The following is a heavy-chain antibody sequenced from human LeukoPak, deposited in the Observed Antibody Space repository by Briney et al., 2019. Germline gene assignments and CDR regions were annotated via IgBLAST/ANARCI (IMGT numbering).Heavy chain of an antibody. CDR3: ARSLGWLQWFDY. CDR1: GYSFTSYW. V-gene: IGHV5-51*01. D-gene: IGHD5-24*01. Sequence: GESLKISCKGFGYSFTSYWIGWVRQMPGKGLEWMGIIYPGDSDTRYSPSFQGQVTISADKSISAAYLQWSSLKASGTAMYSCARSLGWLQWFDYWGQGTLVSVSS. J-gene: IGHJ4*02. CDR2: IYPGDSDT.